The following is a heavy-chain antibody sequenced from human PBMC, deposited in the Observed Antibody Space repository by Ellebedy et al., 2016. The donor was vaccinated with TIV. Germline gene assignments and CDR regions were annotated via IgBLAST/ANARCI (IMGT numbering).Heavy chain of an antibody. CDR3: AKRTETAMVKGQFDY. V-gene: IGHV3-23*01. J-gene: IGHJ4*02. Sequence: PGGSLRLSCAASGFTFSSYAMSWVRQAPGKGLAWISSISSRGVYTYYADSVKGRFTISKDNSQDTLYLQLNSLRADDTALYYCAKRTETAMVKGQFDYWGQGTLVTVSS. D-gene: IGHD5-18*01. CDR1: GFTFSSYA. CDR2: ISSRGVYT.